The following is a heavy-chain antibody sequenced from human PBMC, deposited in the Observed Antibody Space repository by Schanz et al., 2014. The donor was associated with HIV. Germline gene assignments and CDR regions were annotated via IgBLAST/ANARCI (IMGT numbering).Heavy chain of an antibody. CDR2: IWFDGSNK. J-gene: IGHJ4*02. CDR1: GFRFRGFG. CDR3: AREGVEPHLDY. V-gene: IGHV3-33*01. Sequence: VQLMESGGGLVQPGRSLRLSCVASGFRFRGFGMHWVRQAPGKGLEWVAVIWFDGSNKKYVDSVKGRFTISRDNSENTLYLQMNSLRGEDTGVYYCAREGVEPHLDYWGQGTLVTVSS.